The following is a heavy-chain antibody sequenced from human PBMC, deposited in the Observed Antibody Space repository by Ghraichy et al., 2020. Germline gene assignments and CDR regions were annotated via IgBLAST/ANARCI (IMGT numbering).Heavy chain of an antibody. CDR3: ARPVFYYYGMDV. CDR2: ISSSTSTK. J-gene: IGHJ6*02. CDR1: VFTFSSYS. V-gene: IGHV3-48*02. Sequence: GGSLRLSCAASVFTFSSYSMNWVRQAPGKGLEWVSYISSSTSTKDYADSVKGRFTISRDNAKNSLYLQMNSLRDEDTAVYYCARPVFYYYGMDVWGQGTTVTVSS.